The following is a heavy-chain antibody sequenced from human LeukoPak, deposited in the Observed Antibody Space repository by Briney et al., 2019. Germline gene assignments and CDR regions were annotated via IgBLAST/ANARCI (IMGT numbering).Heavy chain of an antibody. V-gene: IGHV5-51*01. Sequence: GEPLKISCKGSGYSFANYWIGWVRRMPGKGLEWMGIIYPGDSDTKYSPSFQGQVTISADKSISTAYLQWSSLKASDSATYYCARLGRYDNSGYYYAYWGQGIQITVSS. CDR3: ARLGRYDNSGYYYAY. CDR2: IYPGDSDT. D-gene: IGHD3-22*01. J-gene: IGHJ4*02. CDR1: GYSFANYW.